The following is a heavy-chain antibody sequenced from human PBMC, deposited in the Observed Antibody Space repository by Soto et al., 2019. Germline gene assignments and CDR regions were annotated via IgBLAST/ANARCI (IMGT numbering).Heavy chain of an antibody. Sequence: GGSLRLSCVASGFTFSSFGMHWVRQAPGKGLEWVAVISYDGSNKYYADSVKGRFTISRDNSKNTLYLQMNSLRAEDTAVFYCAKPTVPFGRIAVAGPFDYWGQGTLVTVSS. CDR3: AKPTVPFGRIAVAGPFDY. CDR2: ISYDGSNK. D-gene: IGHD6-19*01. J-gene: IGHJ4*02. CDR1: GFTFSSFG. V-gene: IGHV3-30*18.